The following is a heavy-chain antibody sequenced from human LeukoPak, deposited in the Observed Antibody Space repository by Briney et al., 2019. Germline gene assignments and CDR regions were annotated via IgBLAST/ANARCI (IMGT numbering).Heavy chain of an antibody. CDR1: GFTFSSYA. Sequence: GGSLRLSCAASGFTFSSYAMSWVRQAPGKGLEWVSAISGSGGSTYYADSVKGRFTISRDNSKNTLYLQMNSLRAEDTAVYYCAKDLSGSSAPYYYYGMDVWGQGTTVTVS. CDR2: ISGSGGST. D-gene: IGHD3-10*01. CDR3: AKDLSGSSAPYYYYGMDV. J-gene: IGHJ6*02. V-gene: IGHV3-23*01.